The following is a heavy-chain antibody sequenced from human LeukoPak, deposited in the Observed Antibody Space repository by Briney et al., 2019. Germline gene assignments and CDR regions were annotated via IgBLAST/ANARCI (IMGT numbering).Heavy chain of an antibody. CDR1: GFTISSYS. Sequence: GGSLRLSCAASGFTISSYSMNWVRQAPGKGLEWVSSVSSSSSYIYYADSVKGRFTISRDNAKNSLYLQMNSLRAEDTAVYYCASGERAFLIWGQGTLVTVSS. CDR3: ASGERAFLI. J-gene: IGHJ4*02. D-gene: IGHD3-10*01. CDR2: VSSSSSYI. V-gene: IGHV3-21*01.